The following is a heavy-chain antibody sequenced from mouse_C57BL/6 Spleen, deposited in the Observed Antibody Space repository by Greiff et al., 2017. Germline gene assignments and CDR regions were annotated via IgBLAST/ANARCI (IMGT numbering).Heavy chain of an antibody. CDR2: IHPSDSDT. Sequence: SCSSLGLNWVKQRPGQGLEWIGRIHPSDSDTNYNQKFKGKATLTVDKSSSTAYMQLSSLTSEDSAVYYCAIYYGNYGYFDVWGTGTTVTVSS. CDR3: AIYYGNYGYFDV. CDR1: SCSSLG. V-gene: IGHV1-74*01. D-gene: IGHD2-1*01. J-gene: IGHJ1*03.